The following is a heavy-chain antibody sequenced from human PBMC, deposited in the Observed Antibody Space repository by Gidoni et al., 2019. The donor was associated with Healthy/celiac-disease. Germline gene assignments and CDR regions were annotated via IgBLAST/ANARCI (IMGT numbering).Heavy chain of an antibody. J-gene: IGHJ4*02. D-gene: IGHD5-18*01. Sequence: QVQLVESGGGVVQPGRSLSLSCAASGFTFSSYGMHWVRQAPGKGLEWVAVIWYDGSNKYYADSVKGRFTISRDNSKNTLYLQMNSLRAEDTAVYYCARGEDTAMDYYFDYWGQGTLVTVSS. CDR2: IWYDGSNK. CDR3: ARGEDTAMDYYFDY. CDR1: GFTFSSYG. V-gene: IGHV3-33*01.